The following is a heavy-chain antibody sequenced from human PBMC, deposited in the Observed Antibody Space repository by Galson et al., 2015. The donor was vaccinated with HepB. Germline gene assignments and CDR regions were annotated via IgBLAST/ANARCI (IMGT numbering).Heavy chain of an antibody. CDR1: GFTFTNYA. D-gene: IGHD2-2*01. J-gene: IGHJ3*01. CDR3: AKDLVVVPAL. Sequence: SLRLSCAASGFTFTNYAMSWVRQAPGKGLEWVSAISSHGGHTYYADSVKGRFTISRDNSKNTLYLQMNSLRAEDTAVYYCAKDLVVVPALWGQGTMVTVSS. CDR2: ISSHGGHT. V-gene: IGHV3-23*01.